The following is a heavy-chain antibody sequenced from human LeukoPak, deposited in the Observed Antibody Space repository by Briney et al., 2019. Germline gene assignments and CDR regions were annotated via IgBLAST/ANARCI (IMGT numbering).Heavy chain of an antibody. D-gene: IGHD6-13*01. CDR1: GFTFSDYY. J-gene: IGHJ4*02. V-gene: IGHV4-59*01. CDR2: VFYSGST. Sequence: GSLRLSCAASGFTFSDYYMSWIRQAPGKGLEWIGSVFYSGSTNYNPSLTSRVTISVDTSKNHVSLKLSSMAAADTAVYYCARFSISWSYFDSWGQGTLVTVSS. CDR3: ARFSISWSYFDS.